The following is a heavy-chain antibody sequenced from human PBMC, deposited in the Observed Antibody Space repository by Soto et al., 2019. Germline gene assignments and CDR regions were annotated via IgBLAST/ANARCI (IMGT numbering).Heavy chain of an antibody. CDR1: GFTFSSYW. J-gene: IGHJ6*04. CDR3: ARDLQVGQLLYQNYYYYGMDV. CDR2: IKQDGSEK. D-gene: IGHD2-2*02. Sequence: GGSLRLSCVASGFTFSSYWMSWVRQAPGKGLEWVANIKQDGSEKYYVDSVKGRFTISRDNAKNSLYLQMNSLRAEDTAVYYCARDLQVGQLLYQNYYYYGMDVWGKGTTVTVSS. V-gene: IGHV3-7*01.